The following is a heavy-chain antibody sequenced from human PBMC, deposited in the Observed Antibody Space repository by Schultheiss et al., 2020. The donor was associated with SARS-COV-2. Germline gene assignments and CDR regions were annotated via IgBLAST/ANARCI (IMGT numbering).Heavy chain of an antibody. D-gene: IGHD4-17*01. CDR1: GFTFSSYG. CDR3: AKDQFHGDYVID. Sequence: GGSLRLSCAASGFTFSSYGMHWVRQAPGKGLEWVAVISYDGSNKYYADSVKGRFTISRDNSKNTLYLQMNSLRAEDTAVYYCAKDQFHGDYVIDWGQGTLVTGSS. CDR2: ISYDGSNK. V-gene: IGHV3-30*18. J-gene: IGHJ4*02.